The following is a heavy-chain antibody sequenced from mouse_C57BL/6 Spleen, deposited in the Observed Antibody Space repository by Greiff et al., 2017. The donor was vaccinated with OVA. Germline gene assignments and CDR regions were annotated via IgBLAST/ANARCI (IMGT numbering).Heavy chain of an antibody. D-gene: IGHD2-4*01. V-gene: IGHV5-12*01. CDR2: ISNGGGST. CDR1: GFTFSDYY. CDR3: ARWDDYGFAY. Sequence: EVKLVESGGGLVQPGGSLKLSCAASGFTFSDYYMYWVRQTPEKRLEWVAYISNGGGSTYYPDTVKGRFTISRDNAKNTLYLQMSRLKSEDTAMYYCARWDDYGFAYWGQGTLVTVSA. J-gene: IGHJ3*01.